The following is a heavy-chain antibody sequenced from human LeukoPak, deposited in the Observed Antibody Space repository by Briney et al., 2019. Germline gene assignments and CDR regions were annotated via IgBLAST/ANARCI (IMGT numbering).Heavy chain of an antibody. D-gene: IGHD1-7*01. J-gene: IGHJ4*02. CDR2: ISYDGSNK. V-gene: IGHV3-30*05. Sequence: GGSLRLSCAASGFTFSSYSMNWVRQAPGKGLEWVAVISYDGSNKFYADSVKGRFAISRDNSRNTLYLQMNSLSAEDTAVYYCATGITTTTFSYFDYWGQGALVTVSS. CDR1: GFTFSSYS. CDR3: ATGITTTTFSYFDY.